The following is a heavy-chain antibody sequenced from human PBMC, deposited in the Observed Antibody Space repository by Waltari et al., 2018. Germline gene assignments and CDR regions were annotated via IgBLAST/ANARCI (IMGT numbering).Heavy chain of an antibody. V-gene: IGHV3-21*01. CDR2: ISRSSSLI. D-gene: IGHD6-19*01. CDR3: AKSGYSSPRAWFDP. CDR1: GFTLSSYS. Sequence: EVQLVESGGGLVKPGGSLRLCCAASGFTLSSYSMNWVRKAPGKGLERVSSISRSSSLIYYADAVKGRFTISRDNAKNSLYLQMNGLRAEDTAVYYCAKSGYSSPRAWFDPWGEGTLVTVSS. J-gene: IGHJ5*02.